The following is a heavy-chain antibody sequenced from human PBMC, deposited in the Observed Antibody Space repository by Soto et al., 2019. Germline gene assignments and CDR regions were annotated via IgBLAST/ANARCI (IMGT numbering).Heavy chain of an antibody. V-gene: IGHV1-8*01. CDR2: VNPNSGNT. J-gene: IGHJ4*02. Sequence: ASVKVSCKTSGFTFTSYDINWVRQATGQGLEWMGWVNPNSGNTDYAQKFQGRVTMTRNTSITTAYMEPSSLRSEDTAVYYCARVPFVNFGDSVPFDYWGQGTLVTVSS. CDR1: GFTFTSYD. D-gene: IGHD4-17*01. CDR3: ARVPFVNFGDSVPFDY.